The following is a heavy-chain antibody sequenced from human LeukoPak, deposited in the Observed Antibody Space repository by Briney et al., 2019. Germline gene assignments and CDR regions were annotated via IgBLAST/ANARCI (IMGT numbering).Heavy chain of an antibody. Sequence: GGSLRLSCAASGLTFRNTAMSWVRQAPGKGLEWVSSISGSGGSTYYADFVRGRFSISRDNSKNTLSLRMNSLTAEDTAIYYCAIGGGISTPGHWGQGTLVTVSS. CDR3: AIGGGISTPGH. V-gene: IGHV3-23*01. J-gene: IGHJ4*02. CDR1: GLTFRNTA. CDR2: ISGSGGST. D-gene: IGHD6-13*01.